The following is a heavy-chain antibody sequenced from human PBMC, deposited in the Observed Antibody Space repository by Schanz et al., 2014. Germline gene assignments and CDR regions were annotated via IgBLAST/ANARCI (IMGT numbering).Heavy chain of an antibody. J-gene: IGHJ4*02. Sequence: QVQLVQSGAEVKKPGASVKVSCKASGYTFSSYGITWVRQAPGQGLEWMGWINGYNGHTLYAQKFQGRVTMTTDTSTSTSYMELTSLRVDDTAVYYCGRGFSRSYIDFWGQGTLITVSS. CDR3: GRGFSRSYIDF. CDR2: INGYNGHT. V-gene: IGHV1-18*01. D-gene: IGHD3-10*01. CDR1: GYTFSSYG.